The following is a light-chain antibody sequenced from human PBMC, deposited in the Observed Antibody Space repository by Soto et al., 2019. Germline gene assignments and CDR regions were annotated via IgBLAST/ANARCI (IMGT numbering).Light chain of an antibody. Sequence: SPATLSLSPGERDTLSCRASQNVRSYLAWYQQKPGQAPRLLTHDASSRATGIPDRFSGSGSGTDFTLTISSLEPEDSAVYYCQQRTNWPTSTFGQGTRLEIK. CDR1: QNVRSY. V-gene: IGKV3-11*01. J-gene: IGKJ5*01. CDR2: DAS. CDR3: QQRTNWPTST.